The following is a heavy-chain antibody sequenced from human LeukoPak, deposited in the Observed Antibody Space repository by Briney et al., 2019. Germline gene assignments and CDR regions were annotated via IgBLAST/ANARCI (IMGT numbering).Heavy chain of an antibody. V-gene: IGHV3-74*01. D-gene: IGHD2-15*01. J-gene: IGHJ4*02. CDR1: GLAFSAYK. CDR2: ISADGYTT. Sequence: GGSLRLSCAASGLAFSAYKMHWVRQAPRKGLVWVSRISADGYTTDYADFVQGRFTASRDNTKNTWSLEMNSLRAEDTAVYYCVVGGSPGYWGQGTLVTVSS. CDR3: VVGGSPGY.